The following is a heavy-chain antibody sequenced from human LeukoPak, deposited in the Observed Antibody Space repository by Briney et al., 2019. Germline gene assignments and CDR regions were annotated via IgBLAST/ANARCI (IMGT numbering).Heavy chain of an antibody. V-gene: IGHV3-23*01. CDR2: ISGSGGST. J-gene: IGHJ4*02. CDR1: GFTFSSYA. CDR3: AKDPNDYVWGSYARLRLDY. Sequence: QTGGSLRLSCAASGFTFSSYAMSWVRQAPGKGLEWVSAISGSGGSTYYADSVKGRFTISRDNSKNTLYLQMNSLRAEDTSVYYCAKDPNDYVWGSYARLRLDYWGQGTLVTVSS. D-gene: IGHD3-16*01.